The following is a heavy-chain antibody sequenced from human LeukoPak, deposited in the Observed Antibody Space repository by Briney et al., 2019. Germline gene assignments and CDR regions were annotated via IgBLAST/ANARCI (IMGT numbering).Heavy chain of an antibody. J-gene: IGHJ4*02. V-gene: IGHV4-59*08. CDR1: GGSISSYY. Sequence: SETLSLTCTVSGGSISSYYWSWIRQPPGKGLEWIGYIYYSGSTNYNPSLKSRVTISVDTSKNQFSLKLSSVTAADTAVYYCARHEATATLYYFDYWGQGTMDTVSS. CDR3: ARHEATATLYYFDY. CDR2: IYYSGST. D-gene: IGHD4-17*01.